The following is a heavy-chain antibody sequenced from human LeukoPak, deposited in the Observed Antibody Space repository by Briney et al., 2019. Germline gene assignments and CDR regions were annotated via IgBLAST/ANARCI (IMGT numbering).Heavy chain of an antibody. CDR1: GFTFSSHW. CDR3: ARDHVVDGLVFDY. Sequence: PGGSLRLSXAASGFTFSSHWMSWVRQAPGKGLEWAANINQDGSEKYYVDSVRGRFTISRDNAKNSLYLQMNSLRVEDTAVYYCARDHVVDGLVFDYWGQGALVTVSS. D-gene: IGHD2-15*01. J-gene: IGHJ4*02. V-gene: IGHV3-7*01. CDR2: INQDGSEK.